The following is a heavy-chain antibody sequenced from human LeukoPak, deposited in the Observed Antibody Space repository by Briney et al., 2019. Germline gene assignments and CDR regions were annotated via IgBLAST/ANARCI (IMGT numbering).Heavy chain of an antibody. CDR2: ISYDGSNK. V-gene: IGHV3-30-3*01. CDR1: GFTFSSYA. Sequence: GGSLRLSCAASGFTFSSYAMHWVRQAPGKGLEWVAVISYDGSNKYYADSVKGRFTISRDNSKNTLYLQMNSLRAEGTAVYYCARDSDSSGYFRYWGQGTLVTVSS. J-gene: IGHJ4*02. D-gene: IGHD3-22*01. CDR3: ARDSDSSGYFRY.